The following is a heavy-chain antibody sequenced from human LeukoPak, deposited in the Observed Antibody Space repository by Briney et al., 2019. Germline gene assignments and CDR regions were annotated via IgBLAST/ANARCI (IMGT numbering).Heavy chain of an antibody. D-gene: IGHD3-22*01. CDR3: ARLRDSSGYYSDY. CDR1: GYSFTSYW. J-gene: IGHJ4*02. V-gene: IGHV5-51*03. Sequence: KXGESLTLSCKGSGYSFTSYWIGWVRQMPGKGLEWMGIIYPGDSDTIYSPSFQGQVTISADKSISTAYLQWSSLKASDTAMYYCARLRDSSGYYSDYWGQGTLVTVSS. CDR2: IYPGDSDT.